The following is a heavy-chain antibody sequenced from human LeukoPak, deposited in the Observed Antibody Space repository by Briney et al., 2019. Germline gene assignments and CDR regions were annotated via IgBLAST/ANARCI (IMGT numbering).Heavy chain of an antibody. CDR1: GDSISGHY. CDR3: ARTYHYGSGSYFLFDF. V-gene: IGHV4-59*11. D-gene: IGHD3-10*01. CDR2: IYYSGST. Sequence: SETLSLTCTVSGDSISGHYWSRIRQPPGTGLEWIGYIYYSGSTDYNPSLKSRVTISVDTSKNQFSLKLSSVTAADTAVYYCARTYHYGSGSYFLFDFWGQGTLVTVSS. J-gene: IGHJ4*02.